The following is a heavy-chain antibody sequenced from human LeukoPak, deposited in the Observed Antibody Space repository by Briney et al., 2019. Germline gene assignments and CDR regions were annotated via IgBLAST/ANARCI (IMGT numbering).Heavy chain of an antibody. CDR1: GYTFTSYY. CDR3: ARELYYDFWSGHKGGSYYYYGMDV. D-gene: IGHD3-3*01. CDR2: INPSGGST. V-gene: IGHV1-46*01. Sequence: ASVKVSCKASGYTFTSYYMHWVRQAPGQGLEWMGIINPSGGSTSYAQKFQGRVTMTRDTSTSTVYMELSSLRSEDTAVYYCARELYYDFWSGHKGGSYYYYGMDVWGQGTTVTVSS. J-gene: IGHJ6*02.